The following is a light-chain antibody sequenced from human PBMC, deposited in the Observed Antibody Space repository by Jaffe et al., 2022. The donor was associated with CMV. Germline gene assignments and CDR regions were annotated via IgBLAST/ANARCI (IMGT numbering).Light chain of an antibody. Sequence: SYELTQPPSVSVSPGQTASITCSGDKLGEKYACWYQQKPGQSPALVIYQDSKRPSGIPERFSGSNSGNTATLTISGTQAMDEADYFCQARDSSTVVFGGGTKLTVL. CDR3: QARDSSTVV. V-gene: IGLV3-1*01. J-gene: IGLJ2*01. CDR1: KLGEKY. CDR2: QDS.